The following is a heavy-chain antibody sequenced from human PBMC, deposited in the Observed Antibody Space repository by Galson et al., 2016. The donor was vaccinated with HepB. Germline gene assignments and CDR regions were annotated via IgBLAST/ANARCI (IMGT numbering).Heavy chain of an antibody. CDR1: GGSISSGGYY. D-gene: IGHD6-13*01. CDR2: IYYSGIT. CDR3: ARGIIAREFDY. V-gene: IGHV4-31*01. J-gene: IGHJ4*02. Sequence: TLSLTCTVSGGSISSGGYYWSWIRQHPGKGLEWIGYIYYSGITYYNPPPKSPVTISVDTSKNQFSLKLSSVTAADTAVYYCARGIIAREFDYWGQGTLVTVSS.